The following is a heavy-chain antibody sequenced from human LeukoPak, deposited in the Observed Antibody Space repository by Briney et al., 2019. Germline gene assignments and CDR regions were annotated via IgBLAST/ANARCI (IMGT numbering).Heavy chain of an antibody. CDR3: ARDRALGYDSSGYYGDY. CDR1: GYSFISYG. V-gene: IGHV1-18*01. J-gene: IGHJ4*02. Sequence: ASVKVSCKASGYSFISYGISWVRQAPGQGLGWGGWSSAYNGNTNYAQKLHGRVTMTTDTSPSTAYLGLRSLRSDDTAVYYCARDRALGYDSSGYYGDYWGQGTLVTVSS. CDR2: SSAYNGNT. D-gene: IGHD3-22*01.